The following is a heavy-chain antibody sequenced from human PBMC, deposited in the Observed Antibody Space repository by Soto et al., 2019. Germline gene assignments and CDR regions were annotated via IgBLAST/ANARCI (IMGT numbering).Heavy chain of an antibody. V-gene: IGHV4-59*01. Sequence: SETLSLTCTVSGGSISSYYWSWIRQPPGKGLEWIGYIYYSGSTNYNPSLKSRVTISVDTSKNQFSLKLSSVTAADTAVYYCASSVTVAGYDYWGQGTLVTVSS. CDR2: IYYSGST. CDR1: GGSISSYY. D-gene: IGHD6-19*01. J-gene: IGHJ4*02. CDR3: ASSVTVAGYDY.